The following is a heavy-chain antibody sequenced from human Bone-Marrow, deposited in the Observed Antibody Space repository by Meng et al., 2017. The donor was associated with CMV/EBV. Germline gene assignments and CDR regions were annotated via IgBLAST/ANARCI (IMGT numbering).Heavy chain of an antibody. CDR1: GFTFSSYW. CDR3: GVTTVGYYYYGMDV. CDR2: ISSSSSTI. V-gene: IGHV3-48*04. Sequence: GESLKISCAASGFTFSSYWMHWVRQAPGKGLEWVSYISSSSSTIYYADSVKGRFTISIDNAKNSRNLQMNSLRAEDMAVYFCGVTTVGYYYYGMDVWGQGTRVTFSS. D-gene: IGHD4-11*01. J-gene: IGHJ6*02.